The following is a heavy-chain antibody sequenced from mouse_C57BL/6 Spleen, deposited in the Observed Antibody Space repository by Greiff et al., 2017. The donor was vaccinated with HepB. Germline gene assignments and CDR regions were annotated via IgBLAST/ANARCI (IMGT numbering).Heavy chain of an antibody. CDR2: INPYNGGT. V-gene: IGHV1-19*01. J-gene: IGHJ2*01. CDR3: ARRDYDVGYYFDY. D-gene: IGHD2-4*01. CDR1: GYTFTDYY. Sequence: QLQQSGPVLVKPGASVKMSCKASGYTFTDYYMNWVKQSHGKSLEWIGVINPYNGGTSYNQKFKGKATLTVDKSSSTAYMELNSLTSENSAVYYCARRDYDVGYYFDYWGQGTTLTVSS.